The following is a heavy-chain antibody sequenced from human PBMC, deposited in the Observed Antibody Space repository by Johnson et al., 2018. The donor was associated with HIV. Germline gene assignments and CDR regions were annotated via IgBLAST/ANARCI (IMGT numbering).Heavy chain of an antibody. V-gene: IGHV3-13*01. CDR2: IALAGAT. J-gene: IGHJ3*02. CDR1: GFNFRDYD. CDR3: ARDETQRRYALTAFDI. Sequence: VQLVESGGGLVQPGGSLRLSCAASGFNFRDYDMHWVRQATGKHLEWVSGIALAGATHYSDSVKGRFTIFRDNAKNSLYLQMNSLSAEDTAFYYCARDETQRRYALTAFDIWGQGTLVTVSS. D-gene: IGHD6-25*01.